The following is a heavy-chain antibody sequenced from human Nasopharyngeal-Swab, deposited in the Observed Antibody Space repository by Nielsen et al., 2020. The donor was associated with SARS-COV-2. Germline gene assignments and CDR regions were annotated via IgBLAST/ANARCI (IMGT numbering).Heavy chain of an antibody. V-gene: IGHV4-34*01. J-gene: IGHJ4*02. D-gene: IGHD4-17*01. CDR3: ARAYGDYHY. CDR1: GGSFSGYY. Sequence: SETLSLTCAVYGGSFSGYYWSGIRQPPGKGLEWIGEINHSGSTNYNPSLKSRVTISVDTSKNQFSLKLSSVTAADTAVYYCARAYGDYHYWGQGTLVTVSS. CDR2: INHSGST.